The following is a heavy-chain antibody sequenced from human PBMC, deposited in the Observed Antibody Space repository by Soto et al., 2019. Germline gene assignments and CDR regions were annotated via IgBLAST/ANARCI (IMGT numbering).Heavy chain of an antibody. CDR2: ISYDGSNK. CDR3: ARAPSRGYSYGYLDY. D-gene: IGHD5-18*01. Sequence: QVQLVESGGGVVQPGRSLRLSCAASGFTFSSYAMHWVRQAPGKGLEWVAVISYDGSNKYYADSVKGRFTISRDNSKNTLYLQMNSLRAEDTAVYYCARAPSRGYSYGYLDYWGQGTLVTVSS. V-gene: IGHV3-30-3*01. J-gene: IGHJ4*02. CDR1: GFTFSSYA.